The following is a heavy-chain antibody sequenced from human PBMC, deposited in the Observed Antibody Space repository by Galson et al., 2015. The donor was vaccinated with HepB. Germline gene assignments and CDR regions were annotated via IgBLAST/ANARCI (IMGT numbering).Heavy chain of an antibody. CDR2: IIPILGIA. CDR1: GGTFSSYT. CDR3: ARLRLYCSSTSGHQNTYYYMDV. D-gene: IGHD2-2*01. Sequence: SVKVSCKASGGTFSSYTISWVRQAPGQGLEWVGRIIPILGIANYAQKFQGRVTITADESTSTAYMELSSLRSEDTAVYYCARLRLYCSSTSGHQNTYYYMDVWGKGTTVTVSS. V-gene: IGHV1-69*02. J-gene: IGHJ6*03.